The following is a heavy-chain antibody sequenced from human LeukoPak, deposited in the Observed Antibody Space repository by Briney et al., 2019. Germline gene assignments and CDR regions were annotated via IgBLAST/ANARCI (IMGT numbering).Heavy chain of an antibody. D-gene: IGHD5-18*01. V-gene: IGHV4-59*01. Sequence: SETLSLTCTVSGGSLSSYYWSWIRQPPGKGLEWIGYIYYSGSTNYNPSLKSRVTISVDTSKNQFSLKLSSVTAADTAVYYCARTRDTAMAYYYYYMDVWGKGTTVTISS. CDR1: GGSLSSYY. CDR3: ARTRDTAMAYYYYYMDV. J-gene: IGHJ6*03. CDR2: IYYSGST.